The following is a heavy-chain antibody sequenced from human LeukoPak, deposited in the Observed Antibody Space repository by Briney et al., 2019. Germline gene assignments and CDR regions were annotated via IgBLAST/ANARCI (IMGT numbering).Heavy chain of an antibody. Sequence: PSGTLSLTCTVSGGSISSGSYYWSWIRQPAGKGLEWIGRIYTSGSTNYNPSLKSRVTISVDTSKNQFSLKLTSVTAADTAVYYCARDAYSPSTPPPRRYFDLWGRGTLVTVSS. D-gene: IGHD6-13*01. CDR3: ARDAYSPSTPPPRRYFDL. J-gene: IGHJ2*01. V-gene: IGHV4-61*02. CDR2: IYTSGST. CDR1: GGSISSGSYY.